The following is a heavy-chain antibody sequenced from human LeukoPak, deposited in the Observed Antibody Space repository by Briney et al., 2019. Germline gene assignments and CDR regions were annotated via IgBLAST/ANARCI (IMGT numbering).Heavy chain of an antibody. CDR2: ISYDGSNK. CDR3: ARAKSYSFDY. V-gene: IGHV3-30-3*01. D-gene: IGHD1-26*01. CDR1: GFTFSSYA. Sequence: PGRSLRLSCAASGFTFSSYAMHWVRQAPGKGLEWVAVISYDGSNKYYADSVKGRFTISRDNSKNTLYLQMNSLRAEDTAVYYCARAKSYSFDYWGQGTLVTVSS. J-gene: IGHJ4*02.